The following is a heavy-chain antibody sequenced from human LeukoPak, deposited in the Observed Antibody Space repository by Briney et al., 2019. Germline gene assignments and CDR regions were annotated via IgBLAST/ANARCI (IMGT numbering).Heavy chain of an antibody. J-gene: IGHJ4*02. V-gene: IGHV3-33*01. CDR1: GFTFSSYG. D-gene: IGHD3-10*01. Sequence: GGSLRLSCAASGFTFSSYGMHWARQAPGKGLEWVAVIWYDGSNKYYADSVKGRFTISRDNSKNTLYLQMNSLRAEDTAVYYCASSGPYGYFDFWGQGALVTVSS. CDR2: IWYDGSNK. CDR3: ASSGPYGYFDF.